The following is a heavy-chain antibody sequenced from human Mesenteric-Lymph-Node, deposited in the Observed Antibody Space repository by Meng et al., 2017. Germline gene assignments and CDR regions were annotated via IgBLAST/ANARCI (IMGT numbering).Heavy chain of an antibody. V-gene: IGHV4-30-4*01. J-gene: IGHJ4*02. Sequence: QVQLQESGPGLVKPSQTLSLTCTVSGASISTGGDYWSWIRQPPGKGLEWIGNIYASGSTYYNPSLQSRVTISVDTSKNQFSLNLYSVTAADTAVYYFSREEVYWGQGTLVTVSS. CDR1: GASISTGGDY. CDR2: IYASGST. CDR3: SREEVY.